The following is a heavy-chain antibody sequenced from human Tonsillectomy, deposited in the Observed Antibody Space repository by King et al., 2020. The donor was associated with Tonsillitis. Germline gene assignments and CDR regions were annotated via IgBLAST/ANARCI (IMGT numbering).Heavy chain of an antibody. CDR3: ARSVSSYGFWVDY. CDR1: GGSISWGSYY. CDR2: IYTSGST. Sequence: QLQESGPGLVKPSQTLSLTCTVSGGSISWGSYYWTWIRQPAGKGLEWIGRIYTSGSTKYNPSLKSRVTMSVDTSKNQFSLNLSSVTAADTAVYYCARSVSSYGFWVDYWGQGTLVTVSP. D-gene: IGHD5-18*01. V-gene: IGHV4-61*02. J-gene: IGHJ4*02.